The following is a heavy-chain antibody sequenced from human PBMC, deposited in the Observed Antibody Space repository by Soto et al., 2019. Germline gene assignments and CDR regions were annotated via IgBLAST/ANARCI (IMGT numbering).Heavy chain of an antibody. V-gene: IGHV4-61*08. D-gene: IGHD6-19*01. J-gene: IGHJ4*02. CDR2: TYYNGDT. CDR1: DDSFRGAEYY. CDR3: ARGPAYIDGWRTFDL. Sequence: ETLSLTCTVSDDSFRGAEYYWSWIRQPLGKGPEWIGYTYYNGDTKYNPALRSRVTMSEDTSKNQFSLRLSSATAADTAVYFCARGPAYIDGWRTFDLWGRGILVTVSS.